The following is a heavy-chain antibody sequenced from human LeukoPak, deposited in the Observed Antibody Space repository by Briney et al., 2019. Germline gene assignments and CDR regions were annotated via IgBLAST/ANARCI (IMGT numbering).Heavy chain of an antibody. V-gene: IGHV1-2*02. D-gene: IGHD3-10*01. CDR2: INPNSGGT. J-gene: IGHJ4*02. CDR1: GYTFTGYY. CDR3: ARDSHYGSGSYYKSPPDY. Sequence: ASVKVSCKASGYTFTGYYMHWVRQAPGQGLEWMGWINPNSGGTNYAQKFQGRVTMTRDTSISTAYMELSRLRSDDTAVYYCARDSHYGSGSYYKSPPDYWGQGTLVTVSS.